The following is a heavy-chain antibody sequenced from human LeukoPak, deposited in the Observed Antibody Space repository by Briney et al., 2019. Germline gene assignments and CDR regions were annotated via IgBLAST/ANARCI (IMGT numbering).Heavy chain of an antibody. CDR1: GFTFTDYW. Sequence: GGSLRLSCAASGFTFTDYWMHWVRQAPGKGLVWVSRINSDGSNTNYADSVKGRLTISRDNAKNTLYLQMNSLRAEDTAIYYCASTDDYADENYWGQGTLVTVSS. CDR3: ASTDDYADENY. CDR2: INSDGSNT. J-gene: IGHJ4*02. V-gene: IGHV3-74*01. D-gene: IGHD4-17*01.